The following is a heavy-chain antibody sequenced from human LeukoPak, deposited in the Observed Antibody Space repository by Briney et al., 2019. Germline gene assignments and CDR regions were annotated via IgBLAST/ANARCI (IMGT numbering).Heavy chain of an antibody. CDR2: IKRDGSEK. D-gene: IGHD3-3*02. Sequence: GGSLRLSCAASGFTFSSYWMTWVRQAPGKGLEWVANIKRDGSEKSYVDSVRGRFTISRDNAKNSLYLQMYSLRAEDTAVYYCARYISTGDWGQGTLVTVSS. J-gene: IGHJ4*02. CDR1: GFTFSSYW. V-gene: IGHV3-7*01. CDR3: ARYISTGD.